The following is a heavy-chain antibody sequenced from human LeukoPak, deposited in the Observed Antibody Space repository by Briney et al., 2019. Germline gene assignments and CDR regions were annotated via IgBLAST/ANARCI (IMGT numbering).Heavy chain of an antibody. Sequence: APVKVSCKVSGYTFTSSNINWVRQAPGQGLEWMGWMNPSTGNTPYAKRLQGTVTMPRDTSTNTAFLQLTSLRSEDTAVYYCARGLDVERSSAWSWGPKKFYYNVMDVGGQGTTVTVSS. CDR1: GYTFTSSN. CDR2: MNPSTGNT. J-gene: IGHJ6*02. D-gene: IGHD3-9*01. V-gene: IGHV1-8*01. CDR3: ARGLDVERSSAWSWGPKKFYYNVMDV.